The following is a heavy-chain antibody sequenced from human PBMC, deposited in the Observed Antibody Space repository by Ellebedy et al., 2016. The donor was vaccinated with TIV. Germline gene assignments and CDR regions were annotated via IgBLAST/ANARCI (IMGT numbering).Heavy chain of an antibody. CDR2: VSKDGDVT. CDR1: GFTFRSHG. V-gene: IGHV3-30*18. D-gene: IGHD4/OR15-4a*01. J-gene: IGHJ3*02. Sequence: GESLKISXAASGFTFRSHGMHWVRQAPGKGLDWVAVVSKDGDVTYYLDSVKGRFTISRDNSKNTLYLQMNSLRAEDTAVYYCAKEGAATMVRAFDIWGRGTMVTVSS. CDR3: AKEGAATMVRAFDI.